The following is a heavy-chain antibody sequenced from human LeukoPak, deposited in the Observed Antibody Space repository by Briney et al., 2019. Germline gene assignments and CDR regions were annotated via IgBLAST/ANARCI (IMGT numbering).Heavy chain of an antibody. J-gene: IGHJ5*02. D-gene: IGHD4-11*01. V-gene: IGHV3-21*01. CDR2: ISSSSSYI. Sequence: GGSLRLSCTASGFTFGDYAMSWVRQAPGKGLEWVSSISSSSSYIYYADSVRGRFTISRDNAKNSLYLQMNSLRAEDTAVYYCARVSSNYRLNWFDPWGQGTQVTVSS. CDR1: GFTFGDYA. CDR3: ARVSSNYRLNWFDP.